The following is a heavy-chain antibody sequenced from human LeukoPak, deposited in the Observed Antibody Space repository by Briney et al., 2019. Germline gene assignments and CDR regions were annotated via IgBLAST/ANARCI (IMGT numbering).Heavy chain of an antibody. Sequence: ASVKVSCKASGYTFTSYDINWVRQATGQGLEWMGWMNPNSGNTGYAQKFQGRVTMTRNTSISTAYMELSSLRSEDTAVYYCVREGREGYYYYGMDVWGQGTTVTVSS. J-gene: IGHJ6*02. D-gene: IGHD1-26*01. V-gene: IGHV1-8*01. CDR2: MNPNSGNT. CDR3: VREGREGYYYYGMDV. CDR1: GYTFTSYD.